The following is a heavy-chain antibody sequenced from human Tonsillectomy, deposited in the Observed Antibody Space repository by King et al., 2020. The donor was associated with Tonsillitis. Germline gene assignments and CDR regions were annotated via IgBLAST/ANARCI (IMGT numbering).Heavy chain of an antibody. CDR2: ISYDGSNK. CDR1: GFTFSNFG. V-gene: IGHV3-33*05. Sequence: VQLVESGGGVVQPGRSLRLSCAASGFTFSNFGMHWVRQAPGKGLEWVAVISYDGSNKYYADSVKGRFNISRDNSKNTLYLQMNSLRAEDTAVYYCARPEVTPPNFYDYGMDVWGQGTTVTVS. D-gene: IGHD4-23*01. CDR3: ARPEVTPPNFYDYGMDV. J-gene: IGHJ6*02.